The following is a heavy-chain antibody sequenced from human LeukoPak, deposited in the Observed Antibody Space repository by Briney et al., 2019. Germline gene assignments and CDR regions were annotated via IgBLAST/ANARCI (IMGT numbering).Heavy chain of an antibody. D-gene: IGHD6-13*01. Sequence: PSETLSLTCPVSGGSLSSGTYYWIWIPDPPGKALEYIGYIYDSVNTNCNPSLESRATISIDTSKKQFSLKLSSVTAADAAVYYCARDTESRWFYGWGQGTQVTVSS. J-gene: IGHJ4*02. CDR2: IYDSVNT. CDR3: ARDTESRWFYG. V-gene: IGHV4-61*01. CDR1: GGSLSSGTYY.